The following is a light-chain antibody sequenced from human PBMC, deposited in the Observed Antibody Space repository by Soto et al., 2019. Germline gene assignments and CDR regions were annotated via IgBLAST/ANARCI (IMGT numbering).Light chain of an antibody. J-gene: IGLJ2*01. CDR3: SSYTSSSTVL. Sequence: QSVLTQPASVSGSPGQSITISCTGTSSDVGGYNYVSWYLQHPGRAPQLMIYDVSNRPSGVSNRFSGSRSGNTASLTVSGLQAEDEADYYCSSYTSSSTVLFGGGTKLTVL. CDR1: SSDVGGYNY. CDR2: DVS. V-gene: IGLV2-14*01.